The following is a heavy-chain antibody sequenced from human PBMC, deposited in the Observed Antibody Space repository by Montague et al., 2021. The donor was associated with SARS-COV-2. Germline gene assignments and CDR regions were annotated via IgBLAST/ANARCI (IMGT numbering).Heavy chain of an antibody. Sequence: SETLSLTCTVSGGTVRGYYWNWIRQTPVKGLEWIGYIFYNGYTKYNPSLESRVTLSLDTPGNQFFLSLRSVTASDTATYFCARHSVSEDGTFFRSYFDPWGQGAQVIVSS. V-gene: IGHV4-59*08. CDR2: IFYNGYT. CDR3: ARHSVSEDGTFFRSYFDP. J-gene: IGHJ5*02. D-gene: IGHD1-1*01. CDR1: GGTVRGYY.